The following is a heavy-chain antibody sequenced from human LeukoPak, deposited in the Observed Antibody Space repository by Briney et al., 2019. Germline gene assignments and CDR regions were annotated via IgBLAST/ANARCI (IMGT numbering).Heavy chain of an antibody. Sequence: SQTLSLTCAISGDTVSSSSVTWTWIWQSPSRGLEWLGRTYFTSKWYNSYAVSVRGRITINPDTSKNQFSLHLNSVTPEDTAVYYCAREIISGYIDYWGQGSLVTVSS. CDR3: AREIISGYIDY. V-gene: IGHV6-1*01. D-gene: IGHD3-3*02. CDR1: GDTVSSSSVT. CDR2: TYFTSKWYN. J-gene: IGHJ4*02.